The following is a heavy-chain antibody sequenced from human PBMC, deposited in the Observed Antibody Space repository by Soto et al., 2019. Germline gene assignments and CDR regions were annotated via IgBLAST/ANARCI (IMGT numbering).Heavy chain of an antibody. Sequence: ASVKVSCKASGYTFTSYGISWVRQAPGQGLEWMGWISAYNGNTNYAQKLQGRVTMTTDTSTSTANMELRSLRSDDTAVYYCTRDFHERGGYSYLRNPGGQETLVTVSS. V-gene: IGHV1-18*01. J-gene: IGHJ5*02. CDR2: ISAYNGNT. D-gene: IGHD5-18*01. CDR1: GYTFTSYG. CDR3: TRDFHERGGYSYLRNP.